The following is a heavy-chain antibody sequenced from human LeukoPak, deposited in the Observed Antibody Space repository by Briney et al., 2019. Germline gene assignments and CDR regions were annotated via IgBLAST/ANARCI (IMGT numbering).Heavy chain of an antibody. Sequence: GGSLRLSCAASGFTFSSYSMNWVRQAPGKGLEWVSYISSSSSTIYYGDSVKGRFTISRDNAKNSLYLQMNSLRAEDTAVYYCARDQVADDYGDYSPENYYYYGMDVWGQGTTVTVSS. CDR2: ISSSSSTI. CDR1: GFTFSSYS. V-gene: IGHV3-48*01. D-gene: IGHD4-17*01. J-gene: IGHJ6*02. CDR3: ARDQVADDYGDYSPENYYYYGMDV.